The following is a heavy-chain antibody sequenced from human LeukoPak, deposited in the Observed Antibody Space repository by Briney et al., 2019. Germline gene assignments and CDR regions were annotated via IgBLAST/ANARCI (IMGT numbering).Heavy chain of an antibody. J-gene: IGHJ4*02. CDR2: FDPEDGET. CDR3: ATGIWGYGRRFDY. V-gene: IGHV1-24*01. CDR1: GYTLTELS. Sequence: ASVKVSCKVSGYTLTELSMHWVRQAPGKGLEWMGGFDPEDGETIYTQKFQGRVTMTEDTSTDTAYMELSSLRSEDTAVYYCATGIWGYGRRFDYWGQGTLVTVSS. D-gene: IGHD2-15*01.